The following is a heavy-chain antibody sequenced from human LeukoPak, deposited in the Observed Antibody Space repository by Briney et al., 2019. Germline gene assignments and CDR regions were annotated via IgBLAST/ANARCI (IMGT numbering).Heavy chain of an antibody. CDR1: GYYFTSYW. V-gene: IGHV5-51*01. CDR3: ARWGSRVYDY. Sequence: GEPLKISCKGSGYYFTSYWIGWVRQMPGKGLEWMGIIYPGDSDTSYSPSFQGQVTISVDKSISTAYLQWSSLKASDTAMYYCARWGSRVYDYWGQGTLVTVSS. CDR2: IYPGDSDT. J-gene: IGHJ4*02. D-gene: IGHD2-15*01.